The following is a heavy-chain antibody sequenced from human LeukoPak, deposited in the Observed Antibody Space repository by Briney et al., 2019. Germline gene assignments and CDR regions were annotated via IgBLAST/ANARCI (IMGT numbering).Heavy chain of an antibody. CDR2: ISSSSSYI. CDR1: GFTFSSYA. D-gene: IGHD5-24*01. V-gene: IGHV3-21*01. Sequence: GGSLRLSCAASGFTFSSYAMNWVRQAPGKGLEWVSSISSSSSYIYYADSVKGRFTISIDNAKNSLYLQMNSLRAEDTAVYYCARDRDGYNRLDYWGQGTLVTVSS. J-gene: IGHJ4*02. CDR3: ARDRDGYNRLDY.